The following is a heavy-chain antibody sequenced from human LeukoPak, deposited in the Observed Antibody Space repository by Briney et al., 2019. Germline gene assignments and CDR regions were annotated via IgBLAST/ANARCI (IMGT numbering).Heavy chain of an antibody. CDR2: TYYRSKWYN. V-gene: IGHV6-1*01. D-gene: IGHD1-26*01. CDR1: GDSVSSNSAA. Sequence: SQTLSLTCAISGDSVSSNSAAWNWIRQSPSRGLEWLGRTYYRSKWYNDYAVSVKSRITINPDTSKNQFSLQLNSVTPEDTAVYYCARGPLSGSYPLSAFDIWGQGTMVTVSS. J-gene: IGHJ3*02. CDR3: ARGPLSGSYPLSAFDI.